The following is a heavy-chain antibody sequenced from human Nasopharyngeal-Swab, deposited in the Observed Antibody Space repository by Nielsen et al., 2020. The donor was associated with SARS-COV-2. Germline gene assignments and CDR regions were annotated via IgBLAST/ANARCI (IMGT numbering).Heavy chain of an antibody. J-gene: IGHJ4*02. Sequence: GESLKISCAASGFTFSSYAMHWVRQAPGKGLEWAGFIRSKAYGGTTEYAASVKGRFTISRDDSKSIAYLQMNSLKTEDTAVYYCTRAALAYCGGDCYFLAYWGQGTLVTVSS. CDR2: IRSKAYGGTT. CDR3: TRAALAYCGGDCYFLAY. V-gene: IGHV3-49*04. D-gene: IGHD2-21*02. CDR1: GFTFSSYA.